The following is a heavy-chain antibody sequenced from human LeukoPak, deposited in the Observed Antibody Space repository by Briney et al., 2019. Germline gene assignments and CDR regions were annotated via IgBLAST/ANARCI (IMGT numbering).Heavy chain of an antibody. D-gene: IGHD5-24*01. CDR3: ARDQSVEMATTAFDY. CDR2: ISYDGSNK. V-gene: IGHV3-30-3*01. CDR1: GFTFSSYA. Sequence: PGRSLRHSCAASGFTFSSYAMHWVRQAPGKGLEWVAVISYDGSNKYYADSVKGRFTISRDNSKNTLYLQMNSLRAEDTAVYYCARDQSVEMATTAFDYWGQGTLVTVSS. J-gene: IGHJ4*02.